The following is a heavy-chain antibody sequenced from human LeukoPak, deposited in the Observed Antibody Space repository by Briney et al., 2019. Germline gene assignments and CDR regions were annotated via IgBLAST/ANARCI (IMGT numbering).Heavy chain of an antibody. Sequence: SETLSLTCTVSGGSISSGDYYWSWIRQPPGKGLEWIGYIYYSGSTYYNPSLKSRVTISVDTSKNQFSLKLSSVTAADTAVYYCARDSMYSSSFDYWGQGTLVTVSS. CDR1: GGSISSGDYY. V-gene: IGHV4-30-4*01. J-gene: IGHJ4*02. CDR2: IYYSGST. CDR3: ARDSMYSSSFDY. D-gene: IGHD6-19*01.